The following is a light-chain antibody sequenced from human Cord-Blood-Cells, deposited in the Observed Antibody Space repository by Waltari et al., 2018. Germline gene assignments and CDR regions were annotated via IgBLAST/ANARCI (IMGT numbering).Light chain of an antibody. Sequence: DIQMTQSPSSLSASVGDRVTITCRASQSISSYLDWYQQKPGKAPKLLIYAASTLQSGVPSRFSGSGSGTEFTLTISSLQPEDFATYYCQQLNSYPCTFGPGTKVDIK. CDR1: QSISSY. CDR2: AAS. CDR3: QQLNSYPCT. V-gene: IGKV1-9*01. J-gene: IGKJ3*01.